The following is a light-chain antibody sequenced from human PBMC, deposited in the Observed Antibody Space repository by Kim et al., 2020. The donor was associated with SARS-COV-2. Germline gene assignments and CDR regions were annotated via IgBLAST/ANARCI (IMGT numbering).Light chain of an antibody. J-gene: IGLJ3*02. CDR2: YDS. V-gene: IGLV3-21*04. CDR3: QVWDTNIDHPV. CDR1: NIGFKS. Sequence: YVLTQPPSVSVAPGETAMLTCGRDNIGFKSVHWYQQKSGQAPFLVISYDSDRPSGIPERFSGSNSGDTATLTLNTVGAGDEADYYCQVWDTNIDHPVFGGGTQLTVL.